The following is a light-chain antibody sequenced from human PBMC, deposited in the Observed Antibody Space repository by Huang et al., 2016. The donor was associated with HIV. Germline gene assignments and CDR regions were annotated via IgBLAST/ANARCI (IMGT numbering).Light chain of an antibody. CDR2: GAS. V-gene: IGKV3-15*01. J-gene: IGKJ2*01. Sequence: EIVMTQSPATLSVSPGERATLSCRASQSVSSNLAWYQQKPGQAPRLLIFGASTRATGIPARFRVSGSGTEFTLTISSLQSEDSDVYYCQQYNDWPPLYTFGQGTKLEIQ. CDR3: QQYNDWPPLYT. CDR1: QSVSSN.